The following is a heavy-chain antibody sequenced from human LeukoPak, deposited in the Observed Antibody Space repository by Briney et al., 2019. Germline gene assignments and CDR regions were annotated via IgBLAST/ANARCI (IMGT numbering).Heavy chain of an antibody. Sequence: GGSLRLSCAASGFRFSSYAMSWVRQAPGKGLVWVSRINSDGSSTSYADSVKGRFTISRDNAKNTLYLQMNSLRAEDTAVYYCARAPSYYYYGMDVWGQGTTVTVSS. CDR1: GFRFSSYA. CDR3: ARAPSYYYYGMDV. J-gene: IGHJ6*02. CDR2: INSDGSST. V-gene: IGHV3-74*01.